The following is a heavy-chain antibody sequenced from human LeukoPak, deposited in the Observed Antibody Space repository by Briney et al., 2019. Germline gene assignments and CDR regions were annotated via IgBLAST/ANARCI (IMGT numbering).Heavy chain of an antibody. J-gene: IGHJ4*02. V-gene: IGHV3-53*01. CDR3: AREGRSGYDSRYFDY. CDR2: IYSGGST. D-gene: IGHD5-12*01. CDR1: GFTVSSNH. Sequence: GGSLRLSCAASGFTVSSNHMSWVRQAPGKGLEWVSVIYSGGSTYYADSVKGRFTISRDNSKNTLYLQMNSLRAEDTAVYYCAREGRSGYDSRYFDYWGQGTLVTVSS.